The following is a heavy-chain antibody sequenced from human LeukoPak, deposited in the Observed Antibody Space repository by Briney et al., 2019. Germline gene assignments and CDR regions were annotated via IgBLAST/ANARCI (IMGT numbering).Heavy chain of an antibody. Sequence: SETLSLTCAVYGGSFSGYYWSWIRQPPGKGLEWIGEINHSGSTNYNPSLKSRVTISVDTSKNQFSLKLTSVTAADTAVYYCARLGLQLWRRLDYWGQGTLVTVSS. V-gene: IGHV4-34*01. CDR1: GGSFSGYY. CDR2: INHSGST. D-gene: IGHD5-18*01. CDR3: ARLGLQLWRRLDY. J-gene: IGHJ4*02.